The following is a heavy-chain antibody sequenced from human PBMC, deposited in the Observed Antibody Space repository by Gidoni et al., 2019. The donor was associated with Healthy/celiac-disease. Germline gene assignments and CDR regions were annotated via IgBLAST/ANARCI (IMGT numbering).Heavy chain of an antibody. CDR3: ARVLELERFRDAFDI. CDR2: IDPSDSYT. D-gene: IGHD1-1*01. V-gene: IGHV5-10-1*03. Sequence: EVQLVQSGAEVKKPVESLRISCKGAGYSFTSYWISWVRQMPGKGLACMGRIDPSDSYTNYSPSFQGHVTISADKSISTAYLQWSSLKASDTAMYYCARVLELERFRDAFDIWGQGTMVTVSS. J-gene: IGHJ3*02. CDR1: GYSFTSYW.